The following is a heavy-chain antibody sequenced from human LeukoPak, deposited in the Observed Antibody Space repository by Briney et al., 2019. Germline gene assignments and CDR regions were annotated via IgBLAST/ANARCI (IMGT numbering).Heavy chain of an antibody. D-gene: IGHD3-10*01. Sequence: PSETLFLTCTVSGGSISNYYWSWIRQPPGKGLEWIGYIYYSGSTNYNPSLKSRVTISVDTSKNQFSLNLSSVTAADTAVYYCARWKDGSGSYYLYYMDVWGRGTTVIVSS. CDR1: GGSISNYY. CDR3: ARWKDGSGSYYLYYMDV. CDR2: IYYSGST. J-gene: IGHJ6*03. V-gene: IGHV4-59*01.